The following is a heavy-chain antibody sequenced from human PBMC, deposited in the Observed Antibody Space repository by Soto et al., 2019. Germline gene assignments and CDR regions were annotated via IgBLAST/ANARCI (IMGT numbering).Heavy chain of an antibody. Sequence: EVQLVESGGDSVPPGGSLRLSCAASGFPFSSYWMHWVRHTPGKGLEWVSRISGDGTTIYYADSVTGRFTVSRDNAKNTLSLQMSGLGAEDTAVYYCAREYYGLLTGYDNDHWGQGTLVSVSS. D-gene: IGHD3-9*01. J-gene: IGHJ4*02. CDR3: AREYYGLLTGYDNDH. V-gene: IGHV3-74*01. CDR1: GFPFSSYW. CDR2: ISGDGTTI.